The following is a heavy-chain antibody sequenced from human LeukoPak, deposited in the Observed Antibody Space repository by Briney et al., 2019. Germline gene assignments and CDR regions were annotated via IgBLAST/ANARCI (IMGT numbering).Heavy chain of an antibody. CDR2: IHQHGSKE. CDR3: AKTTNIVVVTASFDY. J-gene: IGHJ4*02. CDR1: GFNFRAYW. D-gene: IGHD2-21*02. Sequence: GGSLRLSCTTSGFNFRAYWMGWVRQAPGKGLEWVANIHQHGSKENYVDSVKGRFTISRDNAKNSIYLQMNSLRAEDTAVYYCAKTTNIVVVTASFDYWGQGTLVTVSS. V-gene: IGHV3-7*01.